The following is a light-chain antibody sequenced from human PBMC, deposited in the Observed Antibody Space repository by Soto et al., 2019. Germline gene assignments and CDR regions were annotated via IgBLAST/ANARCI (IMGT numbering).Light chain of an antibody. Sequence: QSALTQPASVSGSLGQSIPISCTGTSSDVGSYNLVSWYQQHPGKAPKLMIYEVSKRPSGVSNRFSGSKSGNTASLTISGLQAEDEADYYCCSYAGSSTYIFGTGTKVTVL. CDR3: CSYAGSSTYI. V-gene: IGLV2-23*02. J-gene: IGLJ1*01. CDR1: SSDVGSYNL. CDR2: EVS.